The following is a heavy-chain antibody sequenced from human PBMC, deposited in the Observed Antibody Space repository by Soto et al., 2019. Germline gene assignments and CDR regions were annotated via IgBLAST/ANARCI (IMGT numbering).Heavy chain of an antibody. CDR1: GFTFSSYS. J-gene: IGHJ6*03. V-gene: IGHV3-48*01. CDR2: ISSSSSTI. D-gene: IGHD6-6*01. CDR3: ARDPGSSRENYYYYYYMDV. Sequence: GGSLRLSCAASGFTFSSYSMNWVRQAPGKGLEWVSYISSSSSTIYYADSVKGRFTISRDNAKNSLYLQMNSLRAEDTAVYYCARDPGSSRENYYYYYYMDVRGKGTTVTVSS.